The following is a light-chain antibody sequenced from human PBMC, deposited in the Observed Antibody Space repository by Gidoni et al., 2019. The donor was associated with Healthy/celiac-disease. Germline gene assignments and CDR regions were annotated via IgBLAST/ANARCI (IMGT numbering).Light chain of an antibody. V-gene: IGKV1-39*01. Sequence: DITMTQSPSSLSASVGERVTITCRASQSISSYLNWYQQKPGKAPKLLIYAASSLQSGVPARFSGSGSGTEFTLTISSLQPEDFATYYCQQSYSTPRTFGQGTKVEIK. CDR1: QSISSY. CDR2: AAS. CDR3: QQSYSTPRT. J-gene: IGKJ1*01.